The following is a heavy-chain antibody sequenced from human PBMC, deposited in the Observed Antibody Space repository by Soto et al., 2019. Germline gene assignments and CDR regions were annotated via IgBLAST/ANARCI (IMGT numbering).Heavy chain of an antibody. CDR3: AREGEWVRGVFGY. J-gene: IGHJ4*02. CDR1: GDTFTSYT. D-gene: IGHD3-10*01. V-gene: IGHV1-69*08. Sequence: QVQLVQSGAEVKKPGSSVKVSCKASGDTFTSYTISWVRQAPGQGLEWMGRIIPNLGIANYAQKFQGRVTITADKSTSTAYMELGSLRAEDTAGYYCAREGEWVRGVFGYWGQGTLVTVSS. CDR2: IIPNLGIA.